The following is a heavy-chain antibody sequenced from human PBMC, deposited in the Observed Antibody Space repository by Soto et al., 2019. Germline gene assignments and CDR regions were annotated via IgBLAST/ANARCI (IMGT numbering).Heavy chain of an antibody. V-gene: IGHV1-69*01. Sequence: QVQLVQSGAEVKKPGSSVKVSCKASGGTFSSYAISWVRQAPGQGLEWMGGIIPIFGTANYAQKFQGRATITADESKSTAYMELSSLRSEDTAVYYCARSMDIVVVPDAMGYYGMDVWGQGTTVTVAS. CDR1: GGTFSSYA. D-gene: IGHD2-2*03. J-gene: IGHJ6*02. CDR3: ARSMDIVVVPDAMGYYGMDV. CDR2: IIPIFGTA.